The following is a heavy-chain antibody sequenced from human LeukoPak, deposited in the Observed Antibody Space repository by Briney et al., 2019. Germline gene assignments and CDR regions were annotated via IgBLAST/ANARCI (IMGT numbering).Heavy chain of an antibody. CDR2: IYYSGST. Sequence: LETLSLTCTVSGGSISSSSYYWGWIRQPPGKGLEWIGSIYYSGSTYYNPSLKSRVTISVDTSKNQFSLKLSSVTAADTAVYYCAIAYYDPRFDPWGQGTLVTVSS. CDR1: GGSISSSSYY. J-gene: IGHJ5*02. V-gene: IGHV4-39*01. CDR3: AIAYYDPRFDP. D-gene: IGHD3-22*01.